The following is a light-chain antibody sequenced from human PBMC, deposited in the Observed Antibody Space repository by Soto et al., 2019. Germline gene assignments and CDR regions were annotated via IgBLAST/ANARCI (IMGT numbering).Light chain of an antibody. J-gene: IGLJ1*01. CDR3: FSFTTTGTHA. Sequence: QSVLTQPASVSGSPGQSITISCTGTSSDVGGYNYVCWYQQHLGKAPKLMIYEVSNRPSGVSNLFSGSKSGNTSSLTISGLKAEYEAEYLCFSFTTTGTHAFGTGTKVTVL. CDR1: SSDVGGYNY. V-gene: IGLV2-14*01. CDR2: EVS.